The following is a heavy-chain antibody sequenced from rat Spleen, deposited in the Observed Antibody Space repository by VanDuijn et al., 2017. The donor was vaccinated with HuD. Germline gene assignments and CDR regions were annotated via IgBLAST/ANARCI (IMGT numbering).Heavy chain of an antibody. CDR1: GFTFSDYY. CDR2: ISYDGSKT. D-gene: IGHD1-9*01. V-gene: IGHV5-29*01. J-gene: IGHJ4*01. Sequence: EVQLVESDGDLVQPGRSLKLSCAASGFTFSDYYMAWVRQAPTKGLEWVATISYDGSKTYYPDSVKGRFTISRDNAKSSLYLQMNSLKSEDTATYYCERLGDTHYGYNPLDAWGQGASVTVSS. CDR3: ERLGDTHYGYNPLDA.